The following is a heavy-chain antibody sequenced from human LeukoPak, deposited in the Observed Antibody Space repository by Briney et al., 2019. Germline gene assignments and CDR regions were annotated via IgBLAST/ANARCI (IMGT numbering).Heavy chain of an antibody. CDR3: ARDASPGRTVTTSQYYYFYYYMDV. V-gene: IGHV4-39*07. CDR2: IYYSGNT. Sequence: SETLSLTCTVSGGSISSSSYYWGWIRQPPGKGLEWIGTIYYSGNTYYNPSLKSRVTISVDTSKNQFSLKLSSVTAADTAVYYCARDASPGRTVTTSQYYYFYYYMDVWGKGTTLTVSS. J-gene: IGHJ6*03. D-gene: IGHD4-17*01. CDR1: GGSISSSSYY.